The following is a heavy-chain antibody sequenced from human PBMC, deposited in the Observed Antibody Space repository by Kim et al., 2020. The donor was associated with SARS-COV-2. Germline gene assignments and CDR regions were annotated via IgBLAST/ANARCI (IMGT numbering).Heavy chain of an antibody. CDR2: GET. CDR3: ATGDSSFNY. Sequence: GETIYGQKFQGRVTMTEDTTTDTAYMELSSLRSEDTAVYYCATGDSSFNYWGQGTLVTVSS. J-gene: IGHJ4*02. D-gene: IGHD3-22*01. V-gene: IGHV1-24*01.